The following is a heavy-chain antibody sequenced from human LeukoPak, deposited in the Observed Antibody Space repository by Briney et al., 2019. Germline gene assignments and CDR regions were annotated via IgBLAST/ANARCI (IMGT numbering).Heavy chain of an antibody. V-gene: IGHV3-48*01. J-gene: IGHJ4*02. CDR3: ASLLSSGWYLENY. Sequence: SGGSLRLSCAASGFTFSSYSMNWVRQAPGKGLEWVSYISSSSSTIYYADSVKGRFTISRDNAKNSLDLQMNSLRAEDTAVYYCASLLSSGWYLENYWGQGTLVTVSS. CDR1: GFTFSSYS. CDR2: ISSSSSTI. D-gene: IGHD6-19*01.